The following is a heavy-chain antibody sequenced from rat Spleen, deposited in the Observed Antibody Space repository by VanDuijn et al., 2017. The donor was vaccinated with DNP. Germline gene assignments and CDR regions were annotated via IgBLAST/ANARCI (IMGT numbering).Heavy chain of an antibody. Sequence: EVQLVESGGDLVQPGRSLKLSCVASGFTFNNYWMTWIRQFPGKGLEWVASITSSGDNTYYPDSVKGRFTISRDNAKNTLYLQMNSLRSEDTATYYCARSSTAYFDYWGQGVMVTVSS. J-gene: IGHJ2*01. CDR2: ITSSGDNT. V-gene: IGHV5-31*01. CDR1: GFTFNNYW. CDR3: ARSSTAYFDY.